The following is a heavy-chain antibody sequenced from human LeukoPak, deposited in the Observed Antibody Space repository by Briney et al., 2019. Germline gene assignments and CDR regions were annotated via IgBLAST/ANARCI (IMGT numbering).Heavy chain of an antibody. D-gene: IGHD6-19*01. V-gene: IGHV1-18*01. Sequence: ASVKVSCKASGYTFTSYGISWVRQAPGQGLEWMGWISAYNGNTNYAQKPQGRVTMTTDTSTSTAYMELRSLRSDDTAVYYCARDDEGVSVAGSTFDYWGQGTLVTVSS. CDR2: ISAYNGNT. J-gene: IGHJ4*02. CDR3: ARDDEGVSVAGSTFDY. CDR1: GYTFTSYG.